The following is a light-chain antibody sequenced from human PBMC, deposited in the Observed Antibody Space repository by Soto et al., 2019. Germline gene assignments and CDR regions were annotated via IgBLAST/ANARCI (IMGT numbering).Light chain of an antibody. J-gene: IGKJ5*01. CDR1: PSVTNF. Sequence: EIVLTQSPATLSLSPGERATLSCRASPSVTNFLAWYQQKPGQAPRLLIYGAFNRATGIPARFSGRGSGTDFTLTISSLEPEDSAIYYCQQRNIWHPVTCGPGTRLESK. CDR2: GAF. V-gene: IGKV3D-11*02. CDR3: QQRNIWHPVT.